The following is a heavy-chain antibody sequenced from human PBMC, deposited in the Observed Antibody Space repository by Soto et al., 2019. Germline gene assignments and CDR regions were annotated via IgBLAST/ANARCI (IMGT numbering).Heavy chain of an antibody. CDR1: GFTFSSYE. V-gene: IGHV3-23*01. J-gene: IGHJ6*02. D-gene: IGHD3-16*01. CDR2: ISGSGIST. CDR3: VKPPVITASYYYYGMDV. Sequence: GGSLRLSCAASGFTFSSYEMNWVRQAPGKGLECVSGISGSGISTYYADSVKGRFTISRDNSKNTMYLQMNSLRAEDTAVYYCVKPPVITASYYYYGMDVWGQGTTVTVSS.